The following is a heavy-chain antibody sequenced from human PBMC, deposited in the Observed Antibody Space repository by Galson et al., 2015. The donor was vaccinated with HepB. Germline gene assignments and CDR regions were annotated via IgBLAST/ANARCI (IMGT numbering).Heavy chain of an antibody. D-gene: IGHD2-15*01. J-gene: IGHJ4*02. CDR2: ITSSGAET. CDR3: ARGGGGYCTGGSCRPLRY. Sequence: SLRLSCAASGFTFTRYAMTWVRQAPGKGLEWVSSITSSGAETYYTDSVKGRFTISRDNSKNILLLQLNSLRVEDTAVYYCARGGGGYCTGGSCRPLRYWGQGTLVTVSS. CDR1: GFTFTRYA. V-gene: IGHV3-23*01.